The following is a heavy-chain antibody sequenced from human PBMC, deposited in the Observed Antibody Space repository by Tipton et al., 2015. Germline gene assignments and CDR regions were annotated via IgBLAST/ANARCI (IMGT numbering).Heavy chain of an antibody. CDR3: ARAFNRGGYFAQPMWFDP. CDR2: INPNSGVT. V-gene: IGHV1-2*02. CDR1: GYAFTGYY. Sequence: QLVQSGAEVKKPGASVKVSCKASGYAFTGYYMHWVRQAPGQGFEWMGWINPNSGVTKSAEKFQGRVTMTRDTAINTAYMELNSLRSDDTAVYYWARAFNRGGYFAQPMWFDPWGQGTLVTVSS. J-gene: IGHJ5*02. D-gene: IGHD6-25*01.